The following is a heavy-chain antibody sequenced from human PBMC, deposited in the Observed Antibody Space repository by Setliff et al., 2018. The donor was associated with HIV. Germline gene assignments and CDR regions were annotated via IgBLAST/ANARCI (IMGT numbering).Heavy chain of an antibody. D-gene: IGHD2-2*01. CDR2: INHSGST. V-gene: IGHV4-34*01. CDR3: ARHICGTTACYAVDV. Sequence: SETLSLTCAVYGGSFSGYYWSWIRQSPGKGLEWIGEINHSGSTNYNPSLKSRVTISIDTSKNQFSLKLSSVTAADTAVYYCARHICGTTACYAVDVWGPGTMVTVSS. CDR1: GGSFSGYY. J-gene: IGHJ3*01.